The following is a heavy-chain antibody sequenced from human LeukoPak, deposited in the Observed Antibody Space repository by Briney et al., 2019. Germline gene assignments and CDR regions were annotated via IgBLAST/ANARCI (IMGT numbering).Heavy chain of an antibody. Sequence: SETLSLTCTVSGGSISSYYWSWIRQPAGKGLEWIGYIYYSGSTNYNPSLKSRVTISVDTSKNQFSLKLSSVTAADTAVYYCARATSTARYYYYYMDVWGKGTTVTVSS. D-gene: IGHD1-1*01. J-gene: IGHJ6*03. V-gene: IGHV4-59*01. CDR1: GGSISSYY. CDR2: IYYSGST. CDR3: ARATSTARYYYYYMDV.